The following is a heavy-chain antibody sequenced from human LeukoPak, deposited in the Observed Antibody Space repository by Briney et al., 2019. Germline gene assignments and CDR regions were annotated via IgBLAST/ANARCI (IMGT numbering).Heavy chain of an antibody. CDR3: AKVQYNHYYYYVMDV. CDR2: ISYDGSNK. J-gene: IGHJ6*02. Sequence: GGSLRLSCAASGFTFSSYGMHWVRQAPGKGLEWVAVISYDGSNKCYADSVKGRFTISRDNSKNTLYLQMNSLRAEDTAVYYCAKVQYNHYYYYVMDVWGQGTTVTVSS. D-gene: IGHD1-14*01. V-gene: IGHV3-30*18. CDR1: GFTFSSYG.